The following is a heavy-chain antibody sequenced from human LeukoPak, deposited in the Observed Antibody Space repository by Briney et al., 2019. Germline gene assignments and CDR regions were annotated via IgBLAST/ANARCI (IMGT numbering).Heavy chain of an antibody. CDR3: ARDLAPPYDSSGYYYDAFDI. Sequence: QPSETLSLTCTVSGGSISSYYWSWIRQPPGKGLEWIGYIYYSGSTNYNPSLKSRVTISVDTSKNQFSLKLSSVTAADTAVYYCARDLAPPYDSSGYYYDAFDIWGQGTMVTVSS. D-gene: IGHD3-22*01. J-gene: IGHJ3*02. CDR2: IYYSGST. CDR1: GGSISSYY. V-gene: IGHV4-59*01.